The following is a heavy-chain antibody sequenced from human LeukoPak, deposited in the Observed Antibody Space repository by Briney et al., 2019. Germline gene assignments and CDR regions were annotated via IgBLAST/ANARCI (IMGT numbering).Heavy chain of an antibody. J-gene: IGHJ6*02. V-gene: IGHV3-9*01. Sequence: GRSLRLSCAASGFTFDDYAMHWVRQAPGKGLEWVSGISWNSGSIGYADSVKGRFTISRDNAKNSLYLQMNSLRAEDTALYYCAKDPGYSYGSGSNSDYGMAAWGQGPTVTVSS. CDR3: AKDPGYSYGSGSNSDYGMAA. D-gene: IGHD3-10*01. CDR2: ISWNSGSI. CDR1: GFTFDDYA.